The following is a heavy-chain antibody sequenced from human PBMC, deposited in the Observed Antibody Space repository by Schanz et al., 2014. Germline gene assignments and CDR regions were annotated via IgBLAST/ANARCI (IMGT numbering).Heavy chain of an antibody. D-gene: IGHD3-10*02. CDR2: ISGSGGST. V-gene: IGHV3-23*04. J-gene: IGHJ4*02. CDR3: AKNQYDDVDLSSVYFDL. CDR1: GFTFDKYA. Sequence: EVQLVESGGGLVQPGKSLRLSCAASGFTFDKYAMHWVRQAPGKGLEWVSAISGSGGSTYYADSVKGRFTISRDSSKNTLYLQMNSLRPEDTAIYYCAKNQYDDVDLSSVYFDLWGQGTLVTVSS.